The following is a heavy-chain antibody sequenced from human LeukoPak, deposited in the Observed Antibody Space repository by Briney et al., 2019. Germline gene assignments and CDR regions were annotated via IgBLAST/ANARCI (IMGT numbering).Heavy chain of an antibody. CDR2: ISAYNGNT. D-gene: IGHD3-3*01. V-gene: IGHV1-18*01. CDR1: GYTFTSYG. Sequence: ASVKVSCKASGYTFTSYGISWVRQAPGQGLEWMGWISAYNGNTNYAQKLQGRVTMTTDTSTSTAYMELRSLRSDDTAVYYCARDQYDFWSGYSYYFDYWGQGTLVTVSS. CDR3: ARDQYDFWSGYSYYFDY. J-gene: IGHJ4*02.